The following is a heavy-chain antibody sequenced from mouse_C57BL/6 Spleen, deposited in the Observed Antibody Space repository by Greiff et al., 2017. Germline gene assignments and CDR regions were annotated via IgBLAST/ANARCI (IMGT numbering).Heavy chain of an antibody. D-gene: IGHD2-4*01. Sequence: VQLQQSGAELARPGASVKLSCKASGYTFTSYGISWVKQRTGQGLEWIGEIYPRSGNTYYNEKFKGKATLTADKSSSTAYMELRSLTSEDSAVYFCAPYDYDSYYYAMDYWGQGTSVTASS. CDR1: GYTFTSYG. CDR2: IYPRSGNT. CDR3: APYDYDSYYYAMDY. V-gene: IGHV1-81*01. J-gene: IGHJ4*01.